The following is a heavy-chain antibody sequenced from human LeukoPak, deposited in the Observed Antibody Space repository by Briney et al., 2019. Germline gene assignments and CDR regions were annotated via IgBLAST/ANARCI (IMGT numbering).Heavy chain of an antibody. CDR3: ARDLVSAFNYYDSSGYYAAEYFQH. Sequence: ASVKVSCKASGGTFSSYAISWVRQAPGQGLEWMGRIIPILGIANYAQKLQGRVTMTTDTSTSTAYMELRSLRSDDTAVYYCARDLVSAFNYYDSSGYYAAEYFQHWGQGTLVTVSS. J-gene: IGHJ1*01. D-gene: IGHD3-22*01. V-gene: IGHV1-69*04. CDR1: GGTFSSYA. CDR2: IIPILGIA.